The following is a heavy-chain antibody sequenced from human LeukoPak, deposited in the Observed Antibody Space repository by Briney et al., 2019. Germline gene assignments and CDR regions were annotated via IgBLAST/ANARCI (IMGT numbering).Heavy chain of an antibody. J-gene: IGHJ4*02. CDR2: INSDGSTT. Sequence: GGSLRLSCAASGFTFSSSWMHWVRQAPGKGLVWVSRINSDGSTTSYADSVKGRFTISRDNAKNTLYLQMNSLRAEDTAVYYCARFYCSSTSCLEDYWGQGTLVTVSS. CDR3: ARFYCSSTSCLEDY. V-gene: IGHV3-74*01. CDR1: GFTFSSSW. D-gene: IGHD2-2*01.